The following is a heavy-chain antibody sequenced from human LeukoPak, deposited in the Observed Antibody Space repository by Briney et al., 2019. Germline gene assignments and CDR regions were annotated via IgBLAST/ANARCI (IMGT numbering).Heavy chain of an antibody. CDR3: ASYSYYYDSSGYFDY. CDR1: GGSFSGYY. J-gene: IGHJ4*02. D-gene: IGHD3-22*01. V-gene: IGHV4-34*01. Sequence: SETLSLTCAVYGGSFSGYYWSWIRQPPGKGLEWIGEINHSGSTNYNPSLKSRVTISVDTSKNQFSLKLSSVTAADTAVYYCASYSYYYDSSGYFDYWGQGTLVTVSS. CDR2: INHSGST.